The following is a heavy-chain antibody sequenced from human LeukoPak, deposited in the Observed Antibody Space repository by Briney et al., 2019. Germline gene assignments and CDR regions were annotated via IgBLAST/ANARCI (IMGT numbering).Heavy chain of an antibody. CDR3: AKDHLNYYDSSYSWFDP. Sequence: PGGSLRLSCAASGFTFSSYGMHWVRQAPGKGLEWVAFIRYDGSNKYYADSVKGRFTISRDNSKNTLYLQMNSLRAEDTAVYYCAKDHLNYYDSSYSWFDPWGQGTLVTVSS. CDR2: IRYDGSNK. D-gene: IGHD3-22*01. CDR1: GFTFSSYG. V-gene: IGHV3-30*02. J-gene: IGHJ5*02.